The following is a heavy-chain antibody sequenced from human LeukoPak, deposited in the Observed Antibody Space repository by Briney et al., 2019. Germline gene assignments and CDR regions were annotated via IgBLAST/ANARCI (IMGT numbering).Heavy chain of an antibody. CDR2: ISSSSVTI. D-gene: IGHD2-21*01. V-gene: IGHV3-48*01. CDR3: ARSGVPYCGGDCTFDY. J-gene: IGHJ4*02. CDR1: GFTVSSNY. Sequence: PGGSLRLSCAASGFTVSSNYMSWVRQAPGKGLEWVSYISSSSVTIYYADSVKGRFTISRDNAKNSLYLQMNSLRAEDTAVYYCARSGVPYCGGDCTFDYWGQGTLVTVSS.